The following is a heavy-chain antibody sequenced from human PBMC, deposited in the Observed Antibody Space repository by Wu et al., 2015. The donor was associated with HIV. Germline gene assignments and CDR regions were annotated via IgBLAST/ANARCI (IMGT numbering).Heavy chain of an antibody. CDR2: MNPRTGNT. J-gene: IGHJ4*02. CDR1: GYTFTSYD. CDR3: AGQRAYTSGWYIFDY. D-gene: IGHD6-19*01. Sequence: QVQLVQSGAEVKKPGASVKVSCKASGYTFTSYDINWVRQATGQGLEWMGWMNPRTGNTGYAQKFQGRVTMTRDTSISTANMELSSLRSEDTAVYYCAGQRAYTSGWYIFDYWGQGTLVTVSS. V-gene: IGHV1-8*01.